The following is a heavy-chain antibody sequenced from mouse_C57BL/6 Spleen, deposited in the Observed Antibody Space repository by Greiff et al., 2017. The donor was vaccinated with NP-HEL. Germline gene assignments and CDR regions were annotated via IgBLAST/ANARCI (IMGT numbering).Heavy chain of an antibody. CDR1: GYTFTSYG. Sequence: VKLMESGAELARPGASVKLSCTASGYTFTSYGISWVKQRTGQGLEWIGAIYPRSGNTYYTEKFKGKATLTADKSSSTAYMELRSRTSEDSAVYFCARCDYGSRGNYWGQGTTLTVSS. V-gene: IGHV1-81*01. CDR2: IYPRSGNT. D-gene: IGHD1-1*01. J-gene: IGHJ2*01. CDR3: ARCDYGSRGNY.